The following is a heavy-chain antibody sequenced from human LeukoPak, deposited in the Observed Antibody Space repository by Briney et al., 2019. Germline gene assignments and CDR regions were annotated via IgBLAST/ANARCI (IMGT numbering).Heavy chain of an antibody. Sequence: SETLSLTCTVSGGSISSGDYYWSWIRQPPGKGLEWIGYIYYSGSTYYNPSLKSRVTISVDTSKNQFSLKLSSVTAADTAVYYCARLDILTGYYVDAFDIWGQGTMVTVSS. CDR2: IYYSGST. CDR3: ARLDILTGYYVDAFDI. V-gene: IGHV4-31*03. J-gene: IGHJ3*02. CDR1: GGSISSGDYY. D-gene: IGHD3-9*01.